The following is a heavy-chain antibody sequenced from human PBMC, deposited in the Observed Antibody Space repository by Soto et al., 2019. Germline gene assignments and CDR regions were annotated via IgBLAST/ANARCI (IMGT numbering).Heavy chain of an antibody. CDR2: IYQSGST. V-gene: IGHV4-4*02. CDR3: AKDRLWGSSDRGAPDDFEV. CDR1: GGSISSRNW. J-gene: IGHJ3*01. Sequence: QVHLQESGPGLVKPSGTLSLTCTVSGGSISSRNWWSWLRQSPTKGLEWIGEIYQSGSTNYNPSLESRVTISVDKSKNQFYLELTSLTAADTAVYYCAKDRLWGSSDRGAPDDFEVWGQGTMVTVS. D-gene: IGHD6-6*01.